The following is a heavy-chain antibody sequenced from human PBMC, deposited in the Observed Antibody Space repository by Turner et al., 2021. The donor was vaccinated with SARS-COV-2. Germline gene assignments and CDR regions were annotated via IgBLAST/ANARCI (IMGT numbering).Heavy chain of an antibody. CDR3: ARVFYCSGVTFSIHNWFDP. Sequence: QVQMQESGPGLVKPSATLSLTRTVSGGSVSSGSYYWSWIRQPPGKGLELIGYVHDSVSTNYYPALKSQITISVDTSKNQFSLKLSSVTAADTAVYYCARVFYCSGVTFSIHNWFDPWGQGTLVTVSS. J-gene: IGHJ5*02. D-gene: IGHD2-15*01. V-gene: IGHV4-61*01. CDR1: GGSVSSGSYY. CDR2: VHDSVST.